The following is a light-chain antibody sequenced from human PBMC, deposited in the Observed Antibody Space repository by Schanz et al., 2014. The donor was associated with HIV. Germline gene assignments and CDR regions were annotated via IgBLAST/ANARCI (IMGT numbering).Light chain of an antibody. J-gene: IGLJ2*01. CDR1: SSNIGAGYD. V-gene: IGLV1-40*01. CDR3: QSFDVKMRGLV. CDR2: DND. Sequence: QSVLTQPPSLSGAPGQRVSLSCNGSSSNIGAGYDVHWYQYFPGTAPRLLIFDNDNRPSGVPDRISASKSGTSASLAITGLQGDDEADYYCQSFDVKMRGLVFGGGTKLTVL.